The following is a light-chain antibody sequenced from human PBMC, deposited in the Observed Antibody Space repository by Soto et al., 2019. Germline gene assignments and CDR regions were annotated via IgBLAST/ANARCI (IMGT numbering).Light chain of an antibody. CDR1: SIGRQS. CDR3: QVWDSSSDHVV. J-gene: IGLJ2*01. Sequence: SSELTQPPSVSVAPGQTARITCGGSSIGRQSVHWYHQKPGQAPVLVVYDDSDRPSGIPERFSGSNSGNTATLTISRVEAGDEADYYCQVWDSSSDHVVFGGGTQLTVL. V-gene: IGLV3-21*02. CDR2: DDS.